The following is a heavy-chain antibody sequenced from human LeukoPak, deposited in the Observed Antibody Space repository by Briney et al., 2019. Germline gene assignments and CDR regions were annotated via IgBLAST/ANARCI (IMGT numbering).Heavy chain of an antibody. D-gene: IGHD2-21*01. Sequence: GGSLRLSCAASGFTFSDYYMSWIRQAPGKGLEWVSYISSSGGTIYYADSVKGRFIISRDNAKNSLYLQMNSLRAEDTAVYYCARSPNYCGGDCFEHWGQGTLVTVSS. J-gene: IGHJ4*02. CDR1: GFTFSDYY. V-gene: IGHV3-11*01. CDR2: ISSSGGTI. CDR3: ARSPNYCGGDCFEH.